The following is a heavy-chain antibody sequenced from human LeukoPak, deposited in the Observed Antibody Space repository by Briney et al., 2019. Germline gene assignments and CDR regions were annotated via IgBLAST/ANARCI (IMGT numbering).Heavy chain of an antibody. CDR2: INHSGST. CDR3: ALVIAAAGTFDY. Sequence: PSETLSLTCAVYGGSFSGYYWSRIRQPPGKGLEWIGEINHSGSTNYNPSLKSRVTISVDTSKNQFSLKLSSVTAADTAVYYCALVIAAAGTFDYWGQGTLVTVSS. D-gene: IGHD6-13*01. V-gene: IGHV4-34*01. CDR1: GGSFSGYY. J-gene: IGHJ4*02.